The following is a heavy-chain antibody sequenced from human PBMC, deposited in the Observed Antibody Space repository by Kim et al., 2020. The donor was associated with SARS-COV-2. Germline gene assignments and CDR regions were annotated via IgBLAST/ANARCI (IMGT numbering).Heavy chain of an antibody. J-gene: IGHJ6*02. Sequence: YDQKFQGRLTRTRDTSTNTVYMEMSSMRSEDTAVYYCARDQPNYYGMDVWGQGTTVTVSS. CDR3: ARDQPNYYGMDV. V-gene: IGHV1-46*01.